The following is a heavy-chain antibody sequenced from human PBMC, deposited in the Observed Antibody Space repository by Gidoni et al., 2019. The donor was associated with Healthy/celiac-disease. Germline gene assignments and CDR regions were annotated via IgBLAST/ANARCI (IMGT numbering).Heavy chain of an antibody. CDR2: ICGSGGST. J-gene: IGHJ4*02. V-gene: IGHV3-23*01. D-gene: IGHD4-17*01. CDR3: ATIPYGDYDY. Sequence: EVQLLESGGGLVKPGGAMKLRCAASGFTFSSYAMSWVRQAPGKGLEWVAAICGSGGSTHYADSVKGRFTISRDNSKNTLYLQMNSLRAEDTAVYYCATIPYGDYDYWGQGTLVTVSS. CDR1: GFTFSSYA.